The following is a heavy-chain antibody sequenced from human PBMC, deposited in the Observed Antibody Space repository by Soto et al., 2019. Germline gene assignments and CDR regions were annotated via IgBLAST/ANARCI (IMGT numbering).Heavy chain of an antibody. Sequence: PSETRSRTWTVSGGSISSYCWSWIRQPPGKGLEWIGYIYYSGSTNYNPSLKSRVTISVDTSKNQFSLKLSSVTAADTAVYYCARQLGATSDFDYWGQGTLVTVSS. CDR2: IYYSGST. J-gene: IGHJ4*02. V-gene: IGHV4-59*01. CDR3: ARQLGATSDFDY. D-gene: IGHD1-26*01. CDR1: GGSISSYC.